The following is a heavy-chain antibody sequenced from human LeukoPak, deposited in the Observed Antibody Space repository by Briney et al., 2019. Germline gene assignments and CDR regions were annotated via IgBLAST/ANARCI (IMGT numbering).Heavy chain of an antibody. CDR1: GFTFSSYG. J-gene: IGHJ6*02. V-gene: IGHV3-30*03. D-gene: IGHD3-9*01. Sequence: GGSLRLSCAASGFTFSSYGMHWVRQAPGKGLEWVALISYDGSNKYYADSVKGRFTISRDSSKNTLYLQMNSLRAEDTAVYYCARDKLTNGMDVWGQGTTVTVSS. CDR2: ISYDGSNK. CDR3: ARDKLTNGMDV.